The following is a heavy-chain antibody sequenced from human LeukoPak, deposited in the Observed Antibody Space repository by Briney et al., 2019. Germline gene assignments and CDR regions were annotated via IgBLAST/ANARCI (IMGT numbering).Heavy chain of an antibody. J-gene: IGHJ4*02. Sequence: GGSLRLSCAASGFTFSSYSMNWVRQAPGKGLEWVSSISSSSSYIYYADSVKGRFTISRDNAKNSLYLQMNSLRAEDTALYYCARDQGSGYDFENWGQGTLVTVSS. CDR2: ISSSSSYI. CDR3: ARDQGSGYDFEN. D-gene: IGHD5-12*01. CDR1: GFTFSSYS. V-gene: IGHV3-21*01.